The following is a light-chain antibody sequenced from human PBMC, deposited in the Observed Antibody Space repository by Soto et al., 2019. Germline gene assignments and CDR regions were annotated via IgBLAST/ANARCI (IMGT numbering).Light chain of an antibody. Sequence: DIVMNQAPGSLTVSLGERATINCKSSQSVLYSSNNKNYLAWFQQKPRQPPKLLVSWASTRESGVPDRFSGSGSGTDFTLTISSLQAEDVAVCYREPYSTPSLTFGG. J-gene: IGKJ4*01. V-gene: IGKV4-1*01. CDR2: WAS. CDR1: QSVLYSSNNKNY. CDR3: EPYSTPSLT.